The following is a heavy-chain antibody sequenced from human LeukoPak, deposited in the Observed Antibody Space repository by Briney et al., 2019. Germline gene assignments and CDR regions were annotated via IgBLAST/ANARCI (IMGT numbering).Heavy chain of an antibody. CDR2: INHSGST. V-gene: IGHV4-34*01. CDR1: GGSFSGYY. Sequence: PSETLSLTCAVYGGSFSGYYWSWIRQPPGKGLEWIGEINHSGSTNYNPSLKSRVTLSVDTSKNQFSLKLSSVTAADTAVYYCARPHGDYWGKGTLVTVSS. J-gene: IGHJ4*02. CDR3: ARPHGDY.